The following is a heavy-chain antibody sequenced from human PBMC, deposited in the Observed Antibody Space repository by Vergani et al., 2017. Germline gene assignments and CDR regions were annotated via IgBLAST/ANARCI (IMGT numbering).Heavy chain of an antibody. V-gene: IGHV4-30-2*01. CDR3: ARALGYCSSTSCRLGRWFDP. Sequence: QVQLQESGPGLVKPSQTLSLTCAVSGGSISSGGYSWSWIRQPPGKGLEWIGYIYHSGSTYYNPSLKSRVTISVDRSKNQFSLKLSSVTAADTAVYYCARALGYCSSTSCRLGRWFDPWGQGTLVTVSS. J-gene: IGHJ5*02. CDR1: GGSISSGGYS. CDR2: IYHSGST. D-gene: IGHD2-2*01.